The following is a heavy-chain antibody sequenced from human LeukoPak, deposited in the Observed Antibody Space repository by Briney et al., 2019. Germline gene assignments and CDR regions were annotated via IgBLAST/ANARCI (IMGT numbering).Heavy chain of an antibody. CDR2: IYHSGST. D-gene: IGHD3-10*01. V-gene: IGHV4-39*07. CDR1: GGSISSSSYY. CDR3: ARVPTMVRGARRGAFDI. J-gene: IGHJ3*02. Sequence: SETLSLTCTVSGGSISSSSYYWGWIRQPPGKGLEWIGSIYHSGSTYYNPSLKSRVTISVDTSKNQFSLKLSSVTAADTAVYYCARVPTMVRGARRGAFDIWGQGTMVTVSS.